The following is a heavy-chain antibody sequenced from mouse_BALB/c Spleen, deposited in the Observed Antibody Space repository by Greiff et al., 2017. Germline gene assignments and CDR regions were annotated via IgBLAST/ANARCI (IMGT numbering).Heavy chain of an antibody. CDR1: GFTFSSYA. CDR2: ISSGGST. Sequence: EVMLVESGGGLVKPGGSLKLSCAASGFTFSSYAMSWVRQTPEKRLEWVASISSGGSTYYQDSVKGRFTISRDNARNILYLQMSSLRSEDTAMYYCARGPVYYGYDGFAYWGQGTLVTVSA. J-gene: IGHJ3*01. CDR3: ARGPVYYGYDGFAY. D-gene: IGHD2-2*01. V-gene: IGHV5-6-5*01.